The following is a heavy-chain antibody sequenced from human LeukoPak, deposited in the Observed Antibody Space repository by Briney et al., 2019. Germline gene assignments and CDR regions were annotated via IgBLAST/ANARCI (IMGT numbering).Heavy chain of an antibody. CDR3: AREYSGYDRAHFDY. CDR2: ISAYNSNT. J-gene: IGHJ4*02. V-gene: IGHV1-18*01. D-gene: IGHD5-12*01. Sequence: GASVKVSCKASGYTFTSYGISWVRQAPGQGLEWMGWISAYNSNTNYAQKPQGRVTMTTNTSTSTAYMELRSLRSDDTAVYYCAREYSGYDRAHFDYWGQGTLVTVSS. CDR1: GYTFTSYG.